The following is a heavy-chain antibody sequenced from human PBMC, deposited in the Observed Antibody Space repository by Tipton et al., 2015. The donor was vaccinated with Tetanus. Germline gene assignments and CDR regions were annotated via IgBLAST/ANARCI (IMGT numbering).Heavy chain of an antibody. V-gene: IGHV3-13*01. D-gene: IGHD4-23*01. CDR3: ARDPDYGGSGMFFDY. CDR2: IGVGADT. Sequence: GSLRLSCAASGFTFSNSDFHWVRQATGKGLEWVSAIGVGADTYYPGSVKGRFTISRENAKNTLYLQMNSLTAGDTAVYFCARDPDYGGSGMFFDYWGQGILVTVSS. J-gene: IGHJ4*02. CDR1: GFTFSNSD.